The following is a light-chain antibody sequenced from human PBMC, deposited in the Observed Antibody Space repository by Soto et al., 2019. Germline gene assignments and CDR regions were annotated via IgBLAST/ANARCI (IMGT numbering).Light chain of an antibody. Sequence: AIRMTQSPSXXXAXXXNXXXLTXRASQGISSYLAWYQQKPGKAPKLLIYKASTLKSGVPSRFSGSGSGTEFTLTISSLQPDDFATYYCQHYNSYSEAFGQGTKVDIK. CDR1: QGISSY. CDR3: QHYNSYSEA. J-gene: IGKJ1*01. CDR2: KAS. V-gene: IGKV1-8*01.